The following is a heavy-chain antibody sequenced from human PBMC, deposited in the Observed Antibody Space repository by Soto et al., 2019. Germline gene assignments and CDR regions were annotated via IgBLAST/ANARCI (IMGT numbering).Heavy chain of an antibody. CDR1: GFTFSSYE. D-gene: IGHD2-21*01. J-gene: IGHJ3*02. V-gene: IGHV3-48*03. Sequence: LRLSCAASGFTFSSYEMNWVRQAPGKGLEWVSYISSSGSTIYYADSVKGRFTISRDNAKNSLYLQMNSLRAEDTAVYYCARDTNYPIVVVPRFAFDIWGQGTMVTVSS. CDR3: ARDTNYPIVVVPRFAFDI. CDR2: ISSSGSTI.